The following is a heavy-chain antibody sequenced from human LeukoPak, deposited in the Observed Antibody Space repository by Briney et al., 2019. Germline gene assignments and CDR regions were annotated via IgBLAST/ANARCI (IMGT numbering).Heavy chain of an antibody. D-gene: IGHD3-22*01. CDR1: GFSLSTSGMC. V-gene: IGHV2-70*11. CDR2: IDWDDDK. J-gene: IGHJ5*02. Sequence: SGPALVKPTQTLTLTCTFSGFSLSTSGMCVSWIRQPPGKALERLARIDWDDDKYYSTSLKTRLTISKDTSKNQVVLTMTNMDPVDTATYYCARTYYYDSSGYYYDWFDPWGQGTLVTVSS. CDR3: ARTYYYDSSGYYYDWFDP.